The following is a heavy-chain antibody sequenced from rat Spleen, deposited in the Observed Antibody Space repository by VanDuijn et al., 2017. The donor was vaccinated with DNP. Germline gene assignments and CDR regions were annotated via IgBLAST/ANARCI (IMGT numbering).Heavy chain of an antibody. V-gene: IGHV5S13*01. CDR2: ITNSGGST. Sequence: EVQLVESGGGLVQPGRSLKLSCAASGFTFSNYGMAWVRQAPTKGLEWVASITNSGGSTYYRDSVKGRFTISRDNAKSTLYLQMDSLRSEDTATYYCARPVTDWGQGVMVTVSS. J-gene: IGHJ2*01. CDR3: ARPVTD. CDR1: GFTFSNYG.